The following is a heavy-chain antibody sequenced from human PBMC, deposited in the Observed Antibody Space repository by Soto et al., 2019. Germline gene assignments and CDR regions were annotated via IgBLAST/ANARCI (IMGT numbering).Heavy chain of an antibody. J-gene: IGHJ5*02. CDR3: ARGDFDSSANYYAGWFDP. CDR1: GYIFAGYY. Sequence: QVQLVQSGAEVKKPGASVKVSCKASGYIFAGYYMHWLRQAPGQGLVGMGWFNPNSGGTKYAQKFQGRVTMTNDKFINTAALELSGLISDDTAVYYCARGDFDSSANYYAGWFDPWGQGTLVIVSS. V-gene: IGHV1-2*02. D-gene: IGHD3-22*01. CDR2: FNPNSGGT.